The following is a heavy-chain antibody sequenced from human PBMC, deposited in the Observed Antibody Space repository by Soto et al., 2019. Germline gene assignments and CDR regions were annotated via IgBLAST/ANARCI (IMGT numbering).Heavy chain of an antibody. CDR3: ARERLRGGFDY. Sequence: QVQLVQSGAEVKKPGSSVKVSCKASGGTFSSYTISWVRQAPGQGLEWMGRIIPILALANYAQKFQGRVTITADKSTSTAYMELSSLRSEDTAVYYCARERLRGGFDYRGQGTLVTVSS. D-gene: IGHD3-10*01. CDR1: GGTFSSYT. V-gene: IGHV1-69*08. J-gene: IGHJ4*02. CDR2: IIPILALA.